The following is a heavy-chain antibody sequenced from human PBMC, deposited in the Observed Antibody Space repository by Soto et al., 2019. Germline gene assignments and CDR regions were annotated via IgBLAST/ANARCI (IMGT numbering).Heavy chain of an antibody. CDR1: GFTFSSYG. CDR3: ARERERYCGNPVFDY. Sequence: QVQLVESGGGVVQPGRSLRLSCAASGFTFSSYGMHWVRQAPGKGLEWVAVIWDDGSNKYYADSVKGRFTISRDNSNNTLYQQMNSLRAEDTAGYYCARERERYCGNPVFDYWGQGTLVTVSS. CDR2: IWDDGSNK. J-gene: IGHJ4*02. V-gene: IGHV3-33*01. D-gene: IGHD3-10*01.